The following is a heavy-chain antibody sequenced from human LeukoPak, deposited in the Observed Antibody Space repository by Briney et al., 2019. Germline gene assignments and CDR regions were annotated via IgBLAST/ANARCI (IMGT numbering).Heavy chain of an antibody. Sequence: PGGSLRLSCAASGFTFNTYPMTWVRQAPGKGLEWVSLISGNVDKTYYADSVKGRFTISRDNSKNTLSLQMNSLTVEDTAIYYCAKETNVGDTTVAYFHDGGQGTLVTVSS. CDR3: AKETNVGDTTVAYFHD. CDR1: GFTFNTYP. D-gene: IGHD1-26*01. J-gene: IGHJ1*01. V-gene: IGHV3-23*01. CDR2: ISGNVDKT.